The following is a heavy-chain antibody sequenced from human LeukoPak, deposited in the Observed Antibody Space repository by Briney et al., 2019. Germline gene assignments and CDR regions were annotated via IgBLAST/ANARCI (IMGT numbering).Heavy chain of an antibody. CDR3: ARGSPPDY. J-gene: IGHJ4*02. CDR1: GLTFSGYA. Sequence: GKSLRLSCAASGLTFSGYAMYWVRQAPGKGLEWVAVISYDGSNKYYADSVKGQSTISRDNSKNTLYLQMNSLRIEDTAVYYCARGSPPDYWGQGTLVTVSS. V-gene: IGHV3-30-3*01. CDR2: ISYDGSNK.